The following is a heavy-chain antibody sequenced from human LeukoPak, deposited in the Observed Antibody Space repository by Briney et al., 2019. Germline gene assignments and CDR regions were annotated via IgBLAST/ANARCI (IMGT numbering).Heavy chain of an antibody. CDR3: TTAPRLEPYYYYYYYMDV. CDR1: GFTFSNAW. CDR2: IKSKTDGGTT. Sequence: PGGSLRLSCAASGFTFSNAWMSWVRQAPGKGLEWVGRIKSKTDGGTTDYAAPVKGRFTISRDDSKNTLYLQMNSLKTEDTAVYYCTTAPRLEPYYYYYYYMDVWGKGTTVTVSS. J-gene: IGHJ6*03. D-gene: IGHD1-1*01. V-gene: IGHV3-15*01.